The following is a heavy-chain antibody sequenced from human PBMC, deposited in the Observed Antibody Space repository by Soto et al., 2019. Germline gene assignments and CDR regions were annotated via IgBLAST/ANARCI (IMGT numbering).Heavy chain of an antibody. Sequence: AGGSLRLSCAASGFTFSSYAMHWVRQAPGKGLEWVAVISYDGSNKYYADSVKGRFTISRDNSKNTLYLQMNSLRAEDTAVYYCARVSESFWSGYYSIFDYWGQGTLVTVSS. J-gene: IGHJ4*02. V-gene: IGHV3-30-3*01. CDR3: ARVSESFWSGYYSIFDY. CDR1: GFTFSSYA. CDR2: ISYDGSNK. D-gene: IGHD3-3*01.